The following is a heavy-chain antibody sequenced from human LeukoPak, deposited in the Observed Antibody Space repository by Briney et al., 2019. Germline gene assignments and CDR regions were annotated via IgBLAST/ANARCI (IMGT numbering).Heavy chain of an antibody. CDR2: INHSGST. D-gene: IGHD6-19*01. J-gene: IGHJ4*02. Sequence: SETLSLTCAVYGGSFSGYYWSWIRQPPGKGLEWIGEINHSGSTNYNPSLKSRVTISVDTSKNQFSLKLSSVTAADTAVYYCARRVGQWLVRGYYFDYWGQGTLVTVSS. V-gene: IGHV4-34*01. CDR1: GGSFSGYY. CDR3: ARRVGQWLVRGYYFDY.